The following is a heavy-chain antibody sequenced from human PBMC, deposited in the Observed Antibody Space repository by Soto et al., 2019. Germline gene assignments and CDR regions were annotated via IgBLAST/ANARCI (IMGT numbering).Heavy chain of an antibody. V-gene: IGHV4-28*01. CDR2: IYYSGTT. CDR1: GYSITVSNW. J-gene: IGHJ4*02. Sequence: PSETLSLTCAVSGYSITVSNWWGGIRQPPGKGLEWIGYIYYSGTTYYNPSLKSRVTMSVDTSKNQFSLKLTSVTAVDTAVYYCARREIQGPIDYWGQGTLVTVS. CDR3: ARREIQGPIDY. D-gene: IGHD1-26*01.